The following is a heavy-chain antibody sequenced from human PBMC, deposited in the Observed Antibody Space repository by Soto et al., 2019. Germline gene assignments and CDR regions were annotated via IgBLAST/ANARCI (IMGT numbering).Heavy chain of an antibody. V-gene: IGHV3-23*01. J-gene: IGHJ4*02. CDR3: AKDPISVDTAMAPNAY. Sequence: PGGSLRLSCAASGFTFSSYAMSWVRQAPGKGLEWVSAISGSGGSTYYADSVKGRFTISRDNSKNTLYLQMNSLRAEDTAVYYCAKDPISVDTAMAPNAYWGQGTLVTVSS. CDR2: ISGSGGST. CDR1: GFTFSSYA. D-gene: IGHD5-18*01.